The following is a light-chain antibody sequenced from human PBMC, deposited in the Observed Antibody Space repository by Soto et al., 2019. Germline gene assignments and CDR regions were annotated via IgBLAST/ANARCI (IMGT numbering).Light chain of an antibody. Sequence: QSALPQPPSASGSPGQSVTISCTGTSSDVGAYKYVSWYQQYPGKAPKLMIYEVSKRPSGVPDRFSGSKSGNTASLTVSGRQAEDEADYYCTSYVGSDIWVFGGGTKLTVL. CDR1: SSDVGAYKY. J-gene: IGLJ3*02. CDR3: TSYVGSDIWV. V-gene: IGLV2-8*01. CDR2: EVS.